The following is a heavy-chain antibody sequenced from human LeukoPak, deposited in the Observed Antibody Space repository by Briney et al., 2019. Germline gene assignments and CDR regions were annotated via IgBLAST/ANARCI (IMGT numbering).Heavy chain of an antibody. V-gene: IGHV1-2*02. J-gene: IGHJ3*02. D-gene: IGHD3-16*02. CDR3: ARVFGDYVWGSYRQDAFDI. CDR2: INPNSGGT. CDR1: GYTFTGYY. Sequence: ASVKVSCKASGYTFTGYYMHWVRQAPGQGLEWMGWINPNSGGTNYAQKFQGRVTMTRDTSISTAYMELSRLRSDDTAVYYCARVFGDYVWGSYRQDAFDIWGQGTMVTVSS.